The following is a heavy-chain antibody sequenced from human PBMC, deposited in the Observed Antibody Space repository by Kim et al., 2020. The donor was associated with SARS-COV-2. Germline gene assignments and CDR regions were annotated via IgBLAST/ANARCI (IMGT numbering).Heavy chain of an antibody. D-gene: IGHD1-20*01. CDR3: ARDLATIKFDP. CDR2: P. V-gene: IGHV7-4-1*02. J-gene: IGHJ5*02. Sequence: PTYAQGFTVRFVFSLDTSVSTAYLQITSLEAEDTAVYYCARDLATIKFDPWGQGTLVTVSS.